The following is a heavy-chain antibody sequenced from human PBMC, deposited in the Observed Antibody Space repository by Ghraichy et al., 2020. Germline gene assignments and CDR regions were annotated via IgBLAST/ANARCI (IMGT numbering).Heavy chain of an antibody. V-gene: IGHV7-4-1*02. Sequence: ASVKVSCKTSESTFSGYTVNWVRQAPGQGLEWMGWIDTNTGNPTYAQGFTGRFVFSLDTSVTTAYLQISSLKAEDTAVYYCARERVAVAKTGGVDWFDPWGQGTLVTVSS. D-gene: IGHD6-19*01. CDR1: ESTFSGYT. CDR3: ARERVAVAKTGGVDWFDP. CDR2: IDTNTGNP. J-gene: IGHJ5*02.